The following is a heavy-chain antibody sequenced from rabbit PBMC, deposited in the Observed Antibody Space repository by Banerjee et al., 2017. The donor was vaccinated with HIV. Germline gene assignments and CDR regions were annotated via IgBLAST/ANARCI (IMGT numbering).Heavy chain of an antibody. J-gene: IGHJ4*01. CDR2: IYAGDGST. Sequence: QSLEESGGDLVKPGASLTLTCTASGFSFSSSYYMCWVRQAPGKGLEWIACIYAGDGSTDYASWAKGRFTISKTSSTTMTLQMTSLTAADTATYFCARDPYTYGYAGYAYAINPFNLWGPGTLVTVS. V-gene: IGHV1S40*01. D-gene: IGHD6-1*01. CDR1: GFSFSSSYY. CDR3: ARDPYTYGYAGYAYAINPFNL.